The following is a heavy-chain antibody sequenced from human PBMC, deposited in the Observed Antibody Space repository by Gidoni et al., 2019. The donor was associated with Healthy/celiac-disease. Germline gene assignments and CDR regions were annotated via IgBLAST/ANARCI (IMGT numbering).Heavy chain of an antibody. CDR3: ARVGELSDRPYYFDY. D-gene: IGHD1-7*01. CDR2: IYSGGST. CDR1: GFTVSSNY. Sequence: EVQLVETGGGLIQPGGSLRLSCAASGFTVSSNYMSWVRQAPGKGLEWVSVIYSGGSTYYADSVKGRFTISRDNSKNTLYLQMNSLRAEDTAVYYCARVGELSDRPYYFDYWGQGTLVTVSS. V-gene: IGHV3-53*02. J-gene: IGHJ4*02.